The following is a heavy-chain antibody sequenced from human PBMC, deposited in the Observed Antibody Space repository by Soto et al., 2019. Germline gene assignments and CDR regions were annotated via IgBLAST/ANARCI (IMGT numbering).Heavy chain of an antibody. CDR3: AKRRGAGGHFDY. CDR1: VFTFSIYA. D-gene: IGHD2-15*01. V-gene: IGHV3-23*01. J-gene: IGHJ4*02. Sequence: WGSLRISCAASVFTFSIYAMCWVRQGPGKGLEWVAVVSIGGSTHYADSVRGRFTISRDNSKNTLSLQMNSLTAEDTAVYFCAKRRGAGGHFDYWGQGAMVTVSS. CDR2: VSIGGST.